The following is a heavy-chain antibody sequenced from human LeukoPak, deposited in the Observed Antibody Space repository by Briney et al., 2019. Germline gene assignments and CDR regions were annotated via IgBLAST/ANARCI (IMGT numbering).Heavy chain of an antibody. D-gene: IGHD3-22*01. V-gene: IGHV1-2*02. CDR1: GYTFTSYG. Sequence: ASVKVSCKASGYTFTSYGISWVRQAPGQGLEWMGWINPNSGGTNYAQKFQGRVTMTTDTSFSTAYMELSRLRSDDTAVYYCARVRYYDSSGYYSWFDPWGQGTLVTVSS. CDR3: ARVRYYDSSGYYSWFDP. J-gene: IGHJ5*02. CDR2: INPNSGGT.